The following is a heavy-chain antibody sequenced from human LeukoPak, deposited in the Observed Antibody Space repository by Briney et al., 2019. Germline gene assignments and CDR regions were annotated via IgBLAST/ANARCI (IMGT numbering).Heavy chain of an antibody. CDR3: ASTVAGTSHYYYYGMDV. CDR2: INPSGGST. D-gene: IGHD6-19*01. V-gene: IGHV1-46*01. CDR1: GYTFTSYY. J-gene: IGHJ6*02. Sequence: ASVKVSCKASGYTFTSYYMHWVRQAPGQGLEWMGIINPSGGSTSYAQKFQGRVTMTRDTSTSTVYMELSSLRSEDTAVYYCASTVAGTSHYYYYGMDVWGQGTTVTVSS.